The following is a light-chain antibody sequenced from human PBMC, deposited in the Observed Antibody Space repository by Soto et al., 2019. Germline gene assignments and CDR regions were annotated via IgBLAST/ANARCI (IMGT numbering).Light chain of an antibody. CDR1: SSDVGRYNS. Sequence: QSVLTQPASVSGSPGQSITISCTGTSSDVGRYNSVSWYQQHPGKAPELMIYEVNNRPSGVSSRFSGSKSGNTASLTISGLQAADEADYYCSSYTTINTRVFGVGTKLTVL. CDR2: EVN. V-gene: IGLV2-14*01. CDR3: SSYTTINTRV. J-gene: IGLJ3*02.